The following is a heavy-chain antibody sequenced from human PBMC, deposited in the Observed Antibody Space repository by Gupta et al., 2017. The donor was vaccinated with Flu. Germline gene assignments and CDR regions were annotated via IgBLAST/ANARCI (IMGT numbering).Heavy chain of an antibody. CDR3: TRKKRHTGMDV. Sequence: DVQLVESGGCLVLPAGYLRLSGAASGFTLSDYDIPWVRQGPGKGPEWVSGIGSAGKTYYSDSMKGRFTMSRENAKSSLYVQMNSLTVEDTAVYYCTRKKRHTGMDVWGQGTTVTVSS. V-gene: IGHV3-13*01. CDR2: IGSAGKT. CDR1: GFTLSDYD. D-gene: IGHD2-21*01. J-gene: IGHJ6*01.